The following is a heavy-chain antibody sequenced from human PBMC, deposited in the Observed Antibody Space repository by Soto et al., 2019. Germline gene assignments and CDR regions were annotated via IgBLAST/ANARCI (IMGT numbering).Heavy chain of an antibody. CDR3: ARESSTYYDILTGYYRGDWFDP. CDR2: IYYRGST. J-gene: IGHJ5*02. CDR1: GGSISSYY. V-gene: IGHV4-59*01. D-gene: IGHD3-9*01. Sequence: SETLSITCTVSGGSISSYYWSWIRQPPGKGLEWIGYIYYRGSTNYNPSLKSRVTISVDTSKNQFSLKLSSVTAADTAVYYCARESSTYYDILTGYYRGDWFDPWGQGTLVTVSS.